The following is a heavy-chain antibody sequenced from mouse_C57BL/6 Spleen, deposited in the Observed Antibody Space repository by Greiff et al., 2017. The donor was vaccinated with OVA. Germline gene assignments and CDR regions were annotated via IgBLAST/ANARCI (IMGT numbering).Heavy chain of an antibody. CDR1: GYTFTSYW. CDR2: IDPSDSYT. V-gene: IGHV1-69*01. Sequence: QVQLQQPGAALVMPGASVELSCTASGYTFTSYWMHWVKQRPGRGLEWIGEIDPSDSYTNYNQKFKGKSTLTVDKSSSTAYMQLSSLTSADSAVYYCARHGGAMDYWGQGTSVTVSS. CDR3: ARHGGAMDY. J-gene: IGHJ4*01.